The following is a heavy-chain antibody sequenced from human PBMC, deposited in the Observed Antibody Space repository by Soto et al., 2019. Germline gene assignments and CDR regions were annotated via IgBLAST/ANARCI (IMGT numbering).Heavy chain of an antibody. V-gene: IGHV1-18*01. J-gene: IGHJ4*02. D-gene: IGHD6-6*01. Sequence: GASVKVSCKASGYTFTSYGISWVRQAPGQGLEWMGWISAYNGNTNYPQKLQGRVTMTTDTSTSTAYMELRSLRSDDTAVYYCARDQSSSYSSSFFDYWGQGTLVTVSS. CDR1: GYTFTSYG. CDR2: ISAYNGNT. CDR3: ARDQSSSYSSSFFDY.